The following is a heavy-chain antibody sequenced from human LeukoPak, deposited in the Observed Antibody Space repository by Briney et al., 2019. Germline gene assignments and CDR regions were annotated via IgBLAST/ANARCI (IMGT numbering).Heavy chain of an antibody. D-gene: IGHD2/OR15-2a*01. CDR1: GFTFDDYA. V-gene: IGHV3-9*01. Sequence: AGGSLRLSCAASGFTFDDYAMHWVRQAPGKGLEWVSGINWNSVSVAYADSVKGRFTISRDNTKNSLSLQMNSLRAEDTALYYCAKGFYGQVAARLDYWGQGTLVTVSS. CDR3: AKGFYGQVAARLDY. J-gene: IGHJ4*02. CDR2: INWNSVSV.